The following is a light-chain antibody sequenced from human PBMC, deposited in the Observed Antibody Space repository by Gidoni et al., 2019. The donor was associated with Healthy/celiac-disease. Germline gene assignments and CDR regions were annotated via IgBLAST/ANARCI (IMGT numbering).Light chain of an antibody. CDR2: KAS. Sequence: QKPGKAPKLLIYKASSLESGVPSRFSGSGSGTEFTLTISSLQPDDCATYYCQQYNSYPTFGQGTKVEIK. V-gene: IGKV1-5*03. CDR3: QQYNSYPT. J-gene: IGKJ1*01.